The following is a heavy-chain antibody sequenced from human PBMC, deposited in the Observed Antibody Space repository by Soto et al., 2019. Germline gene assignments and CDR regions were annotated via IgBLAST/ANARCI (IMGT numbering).Heavy chain of an antibody. V-gene: IGHV1-18*01. CDR2: ISAYNGKT. J-gene: IGHJ6*02. CDR3: ARLDLNYYYYGMDV. Sequence: GASVKVSCKASGYTFTSYGISWVRQAPGQGLEWMGWISAYNGKTNYAQKLQGRVTMTTDTSTSTAYMELRSLRSDDTAVYYCARLDLNYYYYGMDVWGQGTTVTVSS. CDR1: GYTFTSYG.